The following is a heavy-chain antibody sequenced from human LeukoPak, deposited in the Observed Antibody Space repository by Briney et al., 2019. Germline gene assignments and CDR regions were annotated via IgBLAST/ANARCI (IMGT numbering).Heavy chain of an antibody. Sequence: PGGSLRLSCAASGFTFSSYGMHWVRQAPGKGLEWVAFIRYDGSNKYYADSVKGRFTISRDNSKNTLYLQMNSLRAEDTAVYYCAKDAEYSSSTPCFDYWGQGTLVTVSS. D-gene: IGHD6-6*01. J-gene: IGHJ4*02. CDR3: AKDAEYSSSTPCFDY. CDR1: GFTFSSYG. V-gene: IGHV3-30*02. CDR2: IRYDGSNK.